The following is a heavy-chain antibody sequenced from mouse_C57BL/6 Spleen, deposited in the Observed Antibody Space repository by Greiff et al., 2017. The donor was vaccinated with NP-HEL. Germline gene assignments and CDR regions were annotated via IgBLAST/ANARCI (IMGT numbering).Heavy chain of an antibody. CDR1: GFNIKDDY. D-gene: IGHD1-1*01. CDR3: TTRITTVAY. Sequence: VQLQQSGAELVRPGASVKLSCTASGFNIKDDYMHWVKQRPEQGLEWIGWIDPDNGDTEYASKFQGKATITADTSSNTAYLQLSSLTSEDTAVYYCTTRITTVAYWGQGTLVTVSA. V-gene: IGHV14-4*01. CDR2: IDPDNGDT. J-gene: IGHJ3*01.